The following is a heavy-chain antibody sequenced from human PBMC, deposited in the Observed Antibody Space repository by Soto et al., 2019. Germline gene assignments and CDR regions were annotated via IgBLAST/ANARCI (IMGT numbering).Heavy chain of an antibody. CDR3: ARDRGTITVVTDYFDY. CDR2: IWYDGSNK. V-gene: IGHV3-33*01. D-gene: IGHD2-21*02. J-gene: IGHJ4*02. Sequence: QVQLVESGGGVVQPGRSLRLSCAASGFTFSSYGMHWVRQAPGKGLEWVAVIWYDGSNKYYADSVKGRFTISRDNSKNTLYLKMNSRRAEDTAVYYCARDRGTITVVTDYFDYWGQGTLVTVSS. CDR1: GFTFSSYG.